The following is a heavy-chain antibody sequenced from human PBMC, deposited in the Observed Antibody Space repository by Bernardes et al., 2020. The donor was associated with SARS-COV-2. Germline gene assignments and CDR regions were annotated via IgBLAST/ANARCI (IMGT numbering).Heavy chain of an antibody. CDR3: ARGTQNYYAGAYYYDKKPADY. Sequence: GGSLRLSCAASGVTVSSKDMTWGRKGPRKGLEWVSIIHTGGSGYYADYVKDRFTISRDNSKNTVYLQMNNLRAEDTAIYYCARGTQNYYAGAYYYDKKPADYWGQGTLVTVSS. J-gene: IGHJ4*02. V-gene: IGHV3-66*02. CDR1: GVTVSSKD. D-gene: IGHD3-22*01. CDR2: IHTGGSG.